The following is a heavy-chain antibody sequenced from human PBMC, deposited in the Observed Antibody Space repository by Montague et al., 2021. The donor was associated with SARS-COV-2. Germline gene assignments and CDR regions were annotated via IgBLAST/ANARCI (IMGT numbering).Heavy chain of an antibody. CDR3: ARGRPVQCSFRHFDSSPSGAPDI. D-gene: IGHD3-9*01. Sequence: SETLSLTCAVSRGSFSDYYWTWIRQSPGKGLEWIGEINQSGAPNYTPSLKSRVTISLDTSKKQISLKLNSVTAADTAVFFCARGRPVQCSFRHFDSSPSGAPDIWAQGSLVIVSS. V-gene: IGHV4-34*01. CDR1: RGSFSDYY. J-gene: IGHJ3*02. CDR2: INQSGAP.